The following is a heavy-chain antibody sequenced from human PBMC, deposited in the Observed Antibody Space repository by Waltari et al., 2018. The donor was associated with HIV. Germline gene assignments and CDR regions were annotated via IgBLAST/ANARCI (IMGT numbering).Heavy chain of an antibody. V-gene: IGHV3-7*01. CDR3: ARDAHYYDFWASGYYYYGMDL. Sequence: EVNLVESGGELVQPGDSLKLSCLASGFSFSSHWMNWVRQAPGKGREWVAKIKEDGSETYYVDSVKGRFNISRDNTKNILYLQMNNLRREDTAVYYCARDAHYYDFWASGYYYYGMDLWGRGTTVSVSS. J-gene: IGHJ6*02. CDR1: GFSFSSHW. D-gene: IGHD3-3*01. CDR2: IKEDGSET.